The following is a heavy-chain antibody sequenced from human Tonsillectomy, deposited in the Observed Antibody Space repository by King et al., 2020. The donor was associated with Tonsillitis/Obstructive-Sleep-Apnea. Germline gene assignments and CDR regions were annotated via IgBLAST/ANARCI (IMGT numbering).Heavy chain of an antibody. CDR3: AREYSLMGINAFDI. D-gene: IGHD2-21*01. V-gene: IGHV3-48*02. J-gene: IGHJ3*02. CDR1: GFTFSSYS. Sequence: VQLVESGGGLVQPGGSLRLSCAASGFTFSSYSMNWVRQAPGKGLEWVSFISSSSSTIYYADSVSGRFTISRDNAKNSLYLQMNSLRDEDTAVYYCAREYSLMGINAFDIWGQGTMVTVSS. CDR2: ISSSSSTI.